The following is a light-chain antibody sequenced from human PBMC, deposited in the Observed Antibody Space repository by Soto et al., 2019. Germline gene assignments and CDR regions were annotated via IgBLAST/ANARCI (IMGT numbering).Light chain of an antibody. V-gene: IGKV3-11*01. Sequence: EIVMTQSPATLSASPGERATLSCRASQSVSSNLAWYQQKPGQAPRLLIYGASTRATDVPVRFSGSGSGTDFTLTISSLEPEDFAVYYCQQRSNWPVTFGQGTKVDIK. J-gene: IGKJ1*01. CDR3: QQRSNWPVT. CDR2: GAS. CDR1: QSVSSN.